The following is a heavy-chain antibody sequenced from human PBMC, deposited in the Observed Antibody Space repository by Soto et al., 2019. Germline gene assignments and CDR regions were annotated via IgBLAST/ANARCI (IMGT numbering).Heavy chain of an antibody. CDR3: ARVQCTGGSCFSSYYYYYGMDV. CDR2: ISGSGGST. Sequence: EVQLLESGGGLVQPGGSLRLSCAAPGYTFTSYAMIWVRQAPGKGLEWVSAISGSGGSTYYADSVKGRFTISRDNSKNTVYLQMNSLRAEDTAVYYCARVQCTGGSCFSSYYYYYGMDVWGQGTTVTVSS. J-gene: IGHJ6*02. D-gene: IGHD2-15*01. V-gene: IGHV3-23*01. CDR1: GYTFTSYA.